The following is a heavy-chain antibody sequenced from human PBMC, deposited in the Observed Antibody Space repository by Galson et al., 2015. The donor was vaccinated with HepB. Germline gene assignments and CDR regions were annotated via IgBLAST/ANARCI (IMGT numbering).Heavy chain of an antibody. Sequence: SVAEVKKPGESLRISCKGSGYSFTRSWISWVRQMPGKGLEWMGRIDPSDSYTNYSPSFQGHVTISADKSISTAYLQWSSLKASDTAMYYCARTPELPPYYYYYMDVWGKGTTVTVSS. CDR2: IDPSDSYT. D-gene: IGHD1-26*01. J-gene: IGHJ6*03. CDR3: ARTPELPPYYYYYMDV. CDR1: GYSFTRSW. V-gene: IGHV5-10-1*01.